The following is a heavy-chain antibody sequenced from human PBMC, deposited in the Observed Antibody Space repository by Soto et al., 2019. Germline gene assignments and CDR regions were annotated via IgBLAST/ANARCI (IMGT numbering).Heavy chain of an antibody. D-gene: IGHD6-6*01. Sequence: SETLSLTCTVSGGSVSSGSYYWSWIRQPPGRGLEWIGYIYYSGSTNYNPSLKSRVSISLEMSKQQFSLKLSSVTAADTAVYYCARERREPEYSSSVVNNWFDPWGQGTLVTVSS. CDR2: IYYSGST. CDR3: ARERREPEYSSSVVNNWFDP. V-gene: IGHV4-61*01. CDR1: GGSVSSGSYY. J-gene: IGHJ5*02.